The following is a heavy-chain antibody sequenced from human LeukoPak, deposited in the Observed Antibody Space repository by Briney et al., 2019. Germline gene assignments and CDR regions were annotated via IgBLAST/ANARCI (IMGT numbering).Heavy chain of an antibody. CDR3: ARVRRGSKGPKEDYMDV. V-gene: IGHV4-61*02. D-gene: IGHD3-10*01. CDR2: IYTSGIT. J-gene: IGHJ6*03. CDR1: GGSISSGSYY. Sequence: SETLSLTCTVSGGSISSGSYYWSWIRQPAGKGLEWIGRIYTSGITNYNPSLKSRVTISVDTSKNQFSLKLSSVTAADTAVYYCARVRRGSKGPKEDYMDVWGKGTTVTVSS.